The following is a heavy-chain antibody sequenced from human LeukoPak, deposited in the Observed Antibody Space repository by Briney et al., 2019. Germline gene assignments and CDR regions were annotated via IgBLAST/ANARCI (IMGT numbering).Heavy chain of an antibody. D-gene: IGHD6-13*01. Sequence: GGSLRLSCAASGFTFGSYSMNWVRQAPGKGLEWVSSISSSSSYIYYADSVKGRFTISRDNAKNSLYLQMNSLRAEDTAVYYCARVPPIAAAGTDDDYWGQGTLVTVSS. CDR3: ARVPPIAAAGTDDDY. CDR1: GFTFGSYS. CDR2: ISSSSSYI. V-gene: IGHV3-21*01. J-gene: IGHJ4*02.